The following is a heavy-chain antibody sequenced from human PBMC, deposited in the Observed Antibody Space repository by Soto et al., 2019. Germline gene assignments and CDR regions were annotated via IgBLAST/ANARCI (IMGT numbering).Heavy chain of an antibody. CDR3: AKDLIYGYNSGRPFDS. J-gene: IGHJ4*02. V-gene: IGHV3-23*01. CDR2: IGSRGDST. Sequence: EVQLLESGGGLVQPGGSLRLSCAASGFTFSSFAMSWVRQAPWKGLEWVSAIGSRGDSTYYADSVKGRFTISRDNSKNTLYLQMNSLRAEDTAVYYCAKDLIYGYNSGRPFDSWGQGTLVTVSS. D-gene: IGHD6-19*01. CDR1: GFTFSSFA.